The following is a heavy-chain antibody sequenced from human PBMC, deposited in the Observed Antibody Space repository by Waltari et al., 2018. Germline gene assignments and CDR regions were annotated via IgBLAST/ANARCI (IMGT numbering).Heavy chain of an antibody. Sequence: EVQLVESGGGLVQPGRSLRLSCVGSGFSFADRAMHWVRQVPGKGVGWVSGINWNSGNIGYADSVKCRFTISRDNAKNSLYLQINSVRTEDTALYYCTSDAFGNSIGGVFDYWGQGTLVNVSS. V-gene: IGHV3-9*01. CDR2: INWNSGNI. CDR3: TSDAFGNSIGGVFDY. J-gene: IGHJ4*02. CDR1: GFSFADRA. D-gene: IGHD3-3*01.